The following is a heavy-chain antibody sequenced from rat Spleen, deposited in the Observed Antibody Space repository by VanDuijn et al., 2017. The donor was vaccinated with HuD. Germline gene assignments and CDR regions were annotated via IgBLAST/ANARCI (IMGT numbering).Heavy chain of an antibody. Sequence: EVQLVESGGGLVQPGRSLKVSCAASGFTFSDYNMAWVRQAPKKGLEWVATISTGGGNTYYRDSVKGRFTISRDNAKSTLYLQMDSLRSEDTATYYCARWVWEGFDYWGQGVMVTVSS. CDR2: ISTGGGNT. CDR1: GFTFSDYN. D-gene: IGHD5-1*01. V-gene: IGHV5S23*01. J-gene: IGHJ2*01. CDR3: ARWVWEGFDY.